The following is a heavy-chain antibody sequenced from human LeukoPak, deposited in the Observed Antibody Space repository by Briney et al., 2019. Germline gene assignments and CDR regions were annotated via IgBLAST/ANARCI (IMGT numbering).Heavy chain of an antibody. D-gene: IGHD2-21*02. CDR3: ARDARRGDYSSHYYYGMDV. V-gene: IGHV3-11*01. Sequence: GGFLRLSCAASGFTFSDYYMSWIRQAPGKGLEWVSYISSSGSTIYYADSVKGRFTISRDNAKNSLYLQMNSLRAEDTAVYYCARDARRGDYSSHYYYGMDVWGQGTTVTVSS. CDR1: GFTFSDYY. J-gene: IGHJ6*02. CDR2: ISSSGSTI.